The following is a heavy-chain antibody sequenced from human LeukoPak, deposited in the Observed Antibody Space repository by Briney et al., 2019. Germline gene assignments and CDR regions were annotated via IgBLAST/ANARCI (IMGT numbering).Heavy chain of an antibody. CDR1: GFTFSSYE. V-gene: IGHV3-48*03. Sequence: GGSLRLSCAASGFTFSSYEMNWVRQAPGKGLEWVSYISSSGGTIYYADSVKGRFTISRDNAKNSLYLQMDSLRAEDTAVYYCARAVLYYYYGMDVWGQGTTVTVSS. J-gene: IGHJ6*02. CDR3: ARAVLYYYYGMDV. CDR2: ISSSGGTI.